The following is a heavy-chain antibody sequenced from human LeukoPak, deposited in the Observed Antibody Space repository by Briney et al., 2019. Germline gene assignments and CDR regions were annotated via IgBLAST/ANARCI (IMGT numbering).Heavy chain of an antibody. CDR1: GYTFTSYD. CDR3: ARLSLWSYDFWRGYSLLDY. CDR2: MNPNSGNT. Sequence: ASVKVSCKAYGYTFTSYDINWVRQATGQVLEWMGWMNPNSGNTGYAQKFQGRVTMTRNTSISTAYMGLSSLRSEDTAVYYCARLSLWSYDFWRGYSLLDYWGQGTLVTVSS. J-gene: IGHJ4*02. V-gene: IGHV1-8*02. D-gene: IGHD3-3*01.